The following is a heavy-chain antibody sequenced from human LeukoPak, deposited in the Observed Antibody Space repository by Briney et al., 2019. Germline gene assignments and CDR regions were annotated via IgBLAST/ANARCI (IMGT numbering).Heavy chain of an antibody. D-gene: IGHD3-10*01. J-gene: IGHJ4*02. Sequence: SETLSLTCTVSGDSISSTSYYWGWIRQPPGKGLEWIGNINFSGSTSYNPSLKSRVTISVDSSNNQFSLRLSSVTAADTAVYYCLRRTYGSGRTDYWGQGILVTVSS. CDR3: LRRTYGSGRTDY. CDR1: GDSISSTSYY. V-gene: IGHV4-39*01. CDR2: INFSGST.